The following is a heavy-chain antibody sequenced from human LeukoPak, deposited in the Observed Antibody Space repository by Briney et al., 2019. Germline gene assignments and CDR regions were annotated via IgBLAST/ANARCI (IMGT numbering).Heavy chain of an antibody. CDR3: AKVGL. Sequence: PGRSLRLSCVASGFIFGDYAMHWVRQTPEKGLEWVSGISWKSDRIVYADSVKGRFTISRDNAKKTLYLQMNNLRPDDTALYYCAKVGLWGQGTRVTVSS. J-gene: IGHJ4*02. V-gene: IGHV3-9*01. CDR2: ISWKSDRI. CDR1: GFIFGDYA.